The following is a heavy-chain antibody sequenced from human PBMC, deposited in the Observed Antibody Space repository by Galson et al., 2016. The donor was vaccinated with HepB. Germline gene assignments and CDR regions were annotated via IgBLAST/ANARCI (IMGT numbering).Heavy chain of an antibody. V-gene: IGHV3-48*01. CDR2: MSSSGTSV. D-gene: IGHD6-13*01. CDR1: GFTLSTYS. J-gene: IGHJ4*02. CDR3: AKWSDAAATY. Sequence: SLRLSCAASGFTLSTYSMNWFRQAPGKGLEWVSYMSSSGTSVYYTDSVKGRFTISRDNSKNTLYLQMSSLTAEDTAVYYCAKWSDAAATYWGQGALVTVSS.